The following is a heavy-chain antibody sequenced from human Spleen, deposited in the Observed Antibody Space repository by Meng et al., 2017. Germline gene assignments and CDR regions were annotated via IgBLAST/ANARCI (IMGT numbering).Heavy chain of an antibody. D-gene: IGHD6-19*01. CDR1: GGSISSSSYY. CDR2: IYYSGST. J-gene: IGHJ4*02. Sequence: QLQLQEPGPGLVKPSETPSLTCTVSGGSISSSSYYWGWIRQPPGKGLEWIGSIYYSGSTYYNPSLKSRVTISVDTSKNQFSLKLSSVTAADTAVYYCARGVAVAGLDYWGQGTLVTVSS. CDR3: ARGVAVAGLDY. V-gene: IGHV4-39*07.